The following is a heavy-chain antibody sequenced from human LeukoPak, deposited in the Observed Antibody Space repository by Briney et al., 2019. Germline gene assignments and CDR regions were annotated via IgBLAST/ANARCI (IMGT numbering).Heavy chain of an antibody. J-gene: IGHJ3*02. D-gene: IGHD4-17*01. CDR2: MNPNSGNT. CDR3: ARPTVTTVNAFDI. Sequence: ASVKVSCKASGYTFTSYDINWVRQATGQGLEWMGWMNPNSGNTGYAQKFQGRVTMTRNTSISTAYMELSSLRSEDTAVYYCARPTVTTVNAFDIWGQGTMVIVSS. V-gene: IGHV1-8*01. CDR1: GYTFTSYD.